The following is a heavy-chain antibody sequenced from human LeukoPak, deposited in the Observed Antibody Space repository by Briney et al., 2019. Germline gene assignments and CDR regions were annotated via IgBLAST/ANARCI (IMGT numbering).Heavy chain of an antibody. V-gene: IGHV3-23*01. Sequence: PGGSLRLSCAASGFAFSSYAMSWVRRAPGKGLEWVSTINNIGGTSYYADSVKGRFSISRDDSKNTLFLQLNSLRAEDTAVYYCAPIYGDYARVDYWGQGTLVTVSS. CDR2: INNIGGTS. CDR1: GFAFSSYA. J-gene: IGHJ4*02. CDR3: APIYGDYARVDY. D-gene: IGHD4-17*01.